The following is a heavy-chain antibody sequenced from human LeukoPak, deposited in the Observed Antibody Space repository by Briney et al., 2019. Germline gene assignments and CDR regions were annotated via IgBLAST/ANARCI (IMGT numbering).Heavy chain of an antibody. CDR2: IYYSGST. D-gene: IGHD6-6*01. CDR1: GGSISSYY. J-gene: IGHJ4*02. V-gene: IGHV4-59*12. CDR3: VKGQLDLNY. Sequence: SETLSLTCTVSGGSISSYYWSWIRQPPVKGLEWIGYIYYSGSTNYNPSLKSRVTISVDTSKNQFSLKLSSVTAADTAVYYCVKGQLDLNYWGQGTLVTVSS.